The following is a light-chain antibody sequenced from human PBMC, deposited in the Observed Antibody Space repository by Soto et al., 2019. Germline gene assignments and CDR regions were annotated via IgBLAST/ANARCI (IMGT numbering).Light chain of an antibody. CDR3: SSYSPSHVF. V-gene: IGLV2-8*01. Sequence: QSVLTQPPSASGSPGQSVTISCTGTSSDIGGYNYNYVSWYQQHPDKAPKLMIYEVNKRPSGVPDRFSGSKSGNTASLTVSGLRADDEAEYYCSSYSPSHVFFGGGTKLTVL. CDR1: SSDIGGYNYNY. CDR2: EVN. J-gene: IGLJ2*01.